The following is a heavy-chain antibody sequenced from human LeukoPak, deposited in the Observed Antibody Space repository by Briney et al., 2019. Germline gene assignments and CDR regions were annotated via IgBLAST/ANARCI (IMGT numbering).Heavy chain of an antibody. CDR2: IDYSGST. D-gene: IGHD1-26*01. CDR3: ARVSGSYYDGYYFDY. J-gene: IGHJ4*02. CDR1: GGSISSGDYY. V-gene: IGHV4-30-4*08. Sequence: SETLSLTCTVSGGSISSGDYYWRWIRQPPGKGLEWIVYIDYSGSTYYNPSLKSRVTISVDTSKNQFSLKLSSVTAADTAVYYCARVSGSYYDGYYFDYWGQGTLVTVSS.